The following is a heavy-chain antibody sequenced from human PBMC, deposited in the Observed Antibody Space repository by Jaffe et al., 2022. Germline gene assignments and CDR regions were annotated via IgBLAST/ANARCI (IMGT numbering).Heavy chain of an antibody. CDR3: ARAYCSGGICYPDY. Sequence: EVQLVESGGGLVQPGGSLRLSCAASGFTFSSYSVHWVRQAPGKGLEYVSAISSNGGSTYYANSVKGRFTISRDNSKNTLYLQMGSLRAEDMAVYYCARAYCSGGICYPDYWGQGTLVTVSS. V-gene: IGHV3-64*01. CDR2: ISSNGGST. D-gene: IGHD2-15*01. J-gene: IGHJ4*02. CDR1: GFTFSSYS.